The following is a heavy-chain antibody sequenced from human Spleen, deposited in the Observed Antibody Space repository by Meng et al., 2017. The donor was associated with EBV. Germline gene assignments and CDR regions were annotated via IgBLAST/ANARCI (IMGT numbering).Heavy chain of an antibody. J-gene: IGHJ5*02. V-gene: IGHV4-30-4*01. CDR1: GGSISSGTYY. Sequence: QGQRKESGPGLVKPSQTLSLTCSVSGGSISSGTYYWSWIRQPPGRGLEWIGYIYHNGDTYYSPSLQSRLTISVDTSKNQFSLNLRSATAADAAVYFCARGGYGTNYFDPWGQGTLVTVSS. CDR2: IYHNGDT. CDR3: ARGGYGTNYFDP. D-gene: IGHD4/OR15-4a*01.